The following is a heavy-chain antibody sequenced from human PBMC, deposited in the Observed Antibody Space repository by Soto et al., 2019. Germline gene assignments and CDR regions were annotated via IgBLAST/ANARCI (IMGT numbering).Heavy chain of an antibody. Sequence: SETLSLTCTVSGDSVSKYYWNWIRQPAGKGRERIGRIHSTRSPNYNPSLKSRVTMSVDTSKNQFSLKLNLTSVTAADTAVYYCARIPAYGDYANLDTWGQGTLVTVSS. V-gene: IGHV4-4*07. CDR2: IHSTRSP. CDR3: ARIPAYGDYANLDT. D-gene: IGHD4-17*01. CDR1: GDSVSKYY. J-gene: IGHJ5*02.